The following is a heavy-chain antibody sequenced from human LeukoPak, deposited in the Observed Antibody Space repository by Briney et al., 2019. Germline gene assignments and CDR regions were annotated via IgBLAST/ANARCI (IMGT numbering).Heavy chain of an antibody. V-gene: IGHV6-1*01. J-gene: IGHJ4*02. CDR2: TYYSSKWYN. D-gene: IGHD5-12*01. CDR1: GDSVSTNTVA. Sequence: SQTLSLTCAISGDSVSTNTVAWNWIRQSPSRGLEWLGRTYYSSKWYNDYAVSVKSRITISPDTSKNQCSLHLNSVTPEDTAVYFCARALVADVHNGFDFWGQGTLVTVSS. CDR3: ARALVADVHNGFDF.